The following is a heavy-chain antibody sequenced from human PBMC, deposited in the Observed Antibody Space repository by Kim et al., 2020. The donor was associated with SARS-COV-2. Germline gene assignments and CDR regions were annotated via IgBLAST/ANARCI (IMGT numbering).Heavy chain of an antibody. D-gene: IGHD6-19*01. CDR3: AKGAGAPFFFDY. Sequence: YYAESVRGRCTNTRDNYKNTLFQQMNNLKAEDTGVYYCAKGAGAPFFFDYWGQGTLVTVSS. V-gene: IGHV3-23*01. J-gene: IGHJ4*02.